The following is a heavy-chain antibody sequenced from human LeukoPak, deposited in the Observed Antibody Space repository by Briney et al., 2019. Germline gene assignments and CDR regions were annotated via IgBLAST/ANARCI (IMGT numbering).Heavy chain of an antibody. V-gene: IGHV3-7*01. CDR2: IKQDGSEK. Sequence: PGGSLRLSCAASGFIFTNYWMSWVRQAPGKGLEWVANIKQDGSEKYYVDSVKGRFTISRDNAKNSLYLQMNSLRAEDTAVYYCARAYSYGSKYYFDYWGQGTLVTVSS. D-gene: IGHD5-18*01. CDR1: GFIFTNYW. J-gene: IGHJ4*02. CDR3: ARAYSYGSKYYFDY.